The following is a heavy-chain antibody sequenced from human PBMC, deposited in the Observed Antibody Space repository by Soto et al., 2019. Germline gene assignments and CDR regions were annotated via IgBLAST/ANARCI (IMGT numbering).Heavy chain of an antibody. J-gene: IGHJ3*01. CDR3: ASWHLQEHAYDV. D-gene: IGHD4-4*01. CDR2: LYDVDGT. Sequence: DVQLVESGGGLIQPGGSLRLSCAAFGLTVSGKKYMAWVRQAPGKGLEWVSGLYDVDGTYYADSVKGRFTTSGDSSKSIVYLQMDSLRPDDTAVYYCASWHLQEHAYDVWGQGTTVTVSS. CDR1: GLTVSGKKY. V-gene: IGHV3-53*01.